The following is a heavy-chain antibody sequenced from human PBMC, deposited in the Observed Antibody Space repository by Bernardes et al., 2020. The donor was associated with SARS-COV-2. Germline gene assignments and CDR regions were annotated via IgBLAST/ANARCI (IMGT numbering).Heavy chain of an antibody. D-gene: IGHD3-22*01. CDR1: GGSISSYY. CDR3: ALPPTNYDRYGMDV. Sequence: SETLSLTCTVSGGSISSYYWSWIRQPAGKGLEWIGRIYTSGSTNYNPSLKSRVTMSVDTSKNQFSLKLSSVTAADTAVYYCALPPTNYDRYGMDVWGQGTTVIVSS. CDR2: IYTSGST. V-gene: IGHV4-4*07. J-gene: IGHJ6*02.